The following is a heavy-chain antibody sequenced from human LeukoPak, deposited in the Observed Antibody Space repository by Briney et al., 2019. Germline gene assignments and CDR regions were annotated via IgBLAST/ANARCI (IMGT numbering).Heavy chain of an antibody. V-gene: IGHV1-69*01. CDR3: ARQGRYCSSTSCYEPDY. CDR2: IIPIFGTA. CDR1: GGTFSSYA. D-gene: IGHD2-2*01. J-gene: IGHJ4*02. Sequence: ASVKVSCKASGGTFSSYAISWVQQAPGQGLEWMGGIIPIFGTANYAQKFQGRVTITADESTGTAYMELSSLRSEDTAVYYCARQGRYCSSTSCYEPDYWGQGTLVTVSS.